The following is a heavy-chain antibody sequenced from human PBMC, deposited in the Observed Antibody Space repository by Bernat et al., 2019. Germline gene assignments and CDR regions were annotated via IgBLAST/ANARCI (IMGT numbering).Heavy chain of an antibody. CDR1: GFTFSSYA. Sequence: VQLVESGGGVVQPGRSLRLSCAASGFTFSSYAMHWVRQAPGKGLEWVSHISSSGTDIYYADSVKGRFTISRDNAKNSLSLQVNSLRADDTAVYYCARDEPYSSSEGIDYWGQGTLVTVSS. J-gene: IGHJ4*02. CDR3: ARDEPYSSSEGIDY. V-gene: IGHV3-21*05. CDR2: ISSSGTDI. D-gene: IGHD6-6*01.